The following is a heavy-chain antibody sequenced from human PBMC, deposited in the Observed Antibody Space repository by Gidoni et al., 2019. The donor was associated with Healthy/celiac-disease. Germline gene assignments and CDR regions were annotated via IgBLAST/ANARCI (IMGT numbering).Heavy chain of an antibody. Sequence: QVQLQESGPGLVKPSETLSLTCTVSGGSISSYYWSWIRQPPGKGLEWIGYIYYSGSTNYNPSLKSRVTISVDTSKNQFSLKLSSVTAADTAVYYCARGVGRLGELSPIDYWGQGTLVTVSS. D-gene: IGHD3-16*02. CDR2: IYYSGST. J-gene: IGHJ4*02. CDR1: GGSISSYY. V-gene: IGHV4-59*01. CDR3: ARGVGRLGELSPIDY.